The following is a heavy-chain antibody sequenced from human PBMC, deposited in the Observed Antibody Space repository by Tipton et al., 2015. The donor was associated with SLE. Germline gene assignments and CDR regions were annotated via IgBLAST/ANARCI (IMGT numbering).Heavy chain of an antibody. CDR1: GGPITSYY. CDR3: ASSPAASSSGWYNL. D-gene: IGHD6-19*01. V-gene: IGHV4-4*09. CDR2: VYFSGST. J-gene: IGHJ5*02. Sequence: LRLSCTVSGGPITSYYWSWIRQPPGKGLEWIGYVYFSGSTNYNPSLESRVTISVDTSENQVSLKLRSLTAADTAVYYCASSPAASSSGWYNLWGQGTRVTVSS.